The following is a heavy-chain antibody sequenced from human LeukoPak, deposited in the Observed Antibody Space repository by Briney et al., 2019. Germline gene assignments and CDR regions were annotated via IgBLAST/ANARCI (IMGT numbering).Heavy chain of an antibody. V-gene: IGHV3-7*01. CDR2: MKEDGSET. Sequence: GESLRLSCAASGFTFSSYWMSWVRQAPGKGLEWVANMKEDGSETYYLDSVKGRFTISRDNAKNSLYLQVNSLRGEDTAVYYCARETGDSYWNFDLWGRGTLVTVSA. D-gene: IGHD7-27*01. CDR3: ARETGDSYWNFDL. CDR1: GFTFSSYW. J-gene: IGHJ2*01.